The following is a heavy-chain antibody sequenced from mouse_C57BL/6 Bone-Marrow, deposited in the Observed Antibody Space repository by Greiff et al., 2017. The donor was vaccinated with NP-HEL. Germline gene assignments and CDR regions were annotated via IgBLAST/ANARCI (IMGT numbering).Heavy chain of an antibody. J-gene: IGHJ3*01. CDR1: GYTFTDYE. CDR3: TRRGYSP. V-gene: IGHV1-15*01. CDR2: IDPETGGT. D-gene: IGHD2-14*01. Sequence: QVQLKESGAELVRPGASVTLSCKASGYTFTDYEMHWVKQTPVHGLEWIGAIDPETGGTAYNQKFKGKAILTADKSSSTAYMELRSLTSEDSAVYYCTRRGYSPWGQGTLVTVSA.